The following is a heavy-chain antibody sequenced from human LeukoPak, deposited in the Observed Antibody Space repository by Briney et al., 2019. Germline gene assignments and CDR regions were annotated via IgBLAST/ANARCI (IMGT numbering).Heavy chain of an antibody. V-gene: IGHV3-30*18. CDR3: AKDALSRYYDSSGYPTFVDY. CDR1: RFTFSSYG. CDR2: ISYDGSNK. Sequence: PGGSLRLSCPASRFTFSSYGMHWVRQAPGTGLEWVAVISYDGSNKYYADSVKGRFTISRDNSKNTLYLQMNSLRAEDTAVYYCAKDALSRYYDSSGYPTFVDYWGQGTLVTVSS. D-gene: IGHD3-22*01. J-gene: IGHJ4*02.